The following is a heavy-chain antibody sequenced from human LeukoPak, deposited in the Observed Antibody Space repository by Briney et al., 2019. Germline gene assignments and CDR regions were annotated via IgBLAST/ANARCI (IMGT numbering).Heavy chain of an antibody. Sequence: SETLSLTCTVSGGSISSYYWNWIRQPPGKGLEWIGYVYYSGDTNYNPSLKSRVTISADTPKNQFSLRLTSVTAADTAVYYCARGRMITFGGIIADYWGQGTLVPVSP. CDR3: ARGRMITFGGIIADY. CDR1: GGSISSYY. D-gene: IGHD3-16*02. V-gene: IGHV4-59*01. CDR2: VYYSGDT. J-gene: IGHJ4*02.